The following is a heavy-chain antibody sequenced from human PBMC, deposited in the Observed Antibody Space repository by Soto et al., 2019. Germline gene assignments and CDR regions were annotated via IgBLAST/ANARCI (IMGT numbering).Heavy chain of an antibody. V-gene: IGHV4-31*03. J-gene: IGHJ6*02. Sequence: QVQLQESGPGLVKPSQTLSLTCTVSGGSISSGGYYWSWIRQHPGKGLEWIGYIYYSGSTYYNPALRSRVTISVDTSKNQFSLKLSSVTAADTAVYYCARGGRRSPAMDGWGQGTTVTVSS. CDR3: ARGGRRSPAMDG. CDR1: GGSISSGGYY. CDR2: IYYSGST.